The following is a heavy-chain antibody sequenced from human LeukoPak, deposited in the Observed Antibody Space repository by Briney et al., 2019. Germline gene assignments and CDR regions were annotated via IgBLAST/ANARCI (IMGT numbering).Heavy chain of an antibody. D-gene: IGHD3-16*01. CDR1: GFTFSSYW. Sequence: GGSLRLSCAASGFTFSSYWMHWVRQALGKGLVWVSRINSDGCSASYADFVKGRFTVSRDNAKNTLYLQMNSLTAEDTAVYYCARGKATIGDYWGQGSLETVSS. CDR2: INSDGCSA. J-gene: IGHJ4*02. CDR3: ARGKATIGDY. V-gene: IGHV3-74*01.